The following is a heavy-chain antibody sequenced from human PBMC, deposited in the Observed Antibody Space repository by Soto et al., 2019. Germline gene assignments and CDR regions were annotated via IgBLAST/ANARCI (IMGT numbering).Heavy chain of an antibody. V-gene: IGHV4-59*01. J-gene: IGHJ5*01. CDR1: GGSISSYY. CDR2: TYYSGSI. Sequence: SETLSLTCTVSGGSISSYYWSWIRQPPGKGLEWIGYTYYSGSINYNPSLKSRVTISVDTSKNQFSLKLSSVTAADTAVYYCARCLFSYGARFDSCGQGTRVTVSS. CDR3: ARCLFSYGARFDS. D-gene: IGHD1-26*01.